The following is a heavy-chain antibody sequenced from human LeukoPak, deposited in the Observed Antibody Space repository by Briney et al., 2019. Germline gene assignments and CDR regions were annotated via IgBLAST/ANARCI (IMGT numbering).Heavy chain of an antibody. CDR2: MNPNSGNT. CDR1: GYTFTSYD. CDR3: ARMGLERGENYDILTGYSEYNDY. D-gene: IGHD3-9*01. V-gene: IGHV1-8*01. J-gene: IGHJ4*02. Sequence: ASVKVSCKASGYTFTSYDINWVRQATGQGLEWMGWMNPNSGNTGYAQKFQGRVTMTRNTSISTAYMELSSLRSEDTAVYYCARMGLERGENYDILTGYSEYNDYWGQGTLVTVSS.